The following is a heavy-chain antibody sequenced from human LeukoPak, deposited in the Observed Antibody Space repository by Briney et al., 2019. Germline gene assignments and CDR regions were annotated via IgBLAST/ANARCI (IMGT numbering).Heavy chain of an antibody. J-gene: IGHJ1*01. CDR2: IYTSGST. V-gene: IGHV4-4*09. D-gene: IGHD5-24*01. Sequence: PSETLSLTCTVSGGSIIIYYWSWIRQPPGKGLEWIGYIYTSGSTNYNPSLKGRVTISVDTSKNQFSLRLSSVTAADTAVYYCARHTGGYNPFQYWGQGTLVTVSS. CDR3: ARHTGGYNPFQY. CDR1: GGSIIIYY.